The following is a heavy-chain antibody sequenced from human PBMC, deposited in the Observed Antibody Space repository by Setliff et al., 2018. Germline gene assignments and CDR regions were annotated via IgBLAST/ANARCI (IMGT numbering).Heavy chain of an antibody. J-gene: IGHJ4*02. CDR2: ISAYNGKT. V-gene: IGHV1-18*01. D-gene: IGHD2-8*01. CDR3: LRLVRYCTKIACQATSGDEG. Sequence: ASVKVSCKASGYTLSNSILSWVRQAPGQGLEWMGWISAYNGKTYFAQKFQDRITLTTDTSTNTGYLELRGLRSDDTAVYYCLRLVRYCTKIACQATSGDEGWGLGTLVTVS. CDR1: GYTLSNSI.